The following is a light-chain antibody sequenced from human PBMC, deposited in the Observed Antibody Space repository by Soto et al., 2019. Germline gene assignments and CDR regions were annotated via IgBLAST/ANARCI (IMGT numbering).Light chain of an antibody. CDR1: QSVDTF. V-gene: IGKV3-11*01. J-gene: IGKJ1*01. CDR2: DAS. CDR3: QQRSNWTQT. Sequence: EPALTQSPATLSLSPGEIATLSCRAIQSVDTFLAWYQQKPGQAPRLRSYDASNRATGIPARFSDSGSGTDFTLTISSLEPEDFAVYYCQQRSNWTQTFGQGTKVDI.